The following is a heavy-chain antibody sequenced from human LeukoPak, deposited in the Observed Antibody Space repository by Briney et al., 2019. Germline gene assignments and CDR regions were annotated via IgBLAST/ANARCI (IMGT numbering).Heavy chain of an antibody. J-gene: IGHJ6*02. V-gene: IGHV1-46*01. CDR3: ARERIVVVPAAIHGGVFYYYYGMDV. CDR2: INPSGGST. CDR1: GYTFTSYY. D-gene: IGHD2-2*01. Sequence: ASVKVSCKASGYTFTSYYMHWVRQAPGQGLEWMGIINPSGGSTSYAQKFQGRVTMTRDTSTSTVYIELSSLRSEDTAVYYCARERIVVVPAAIHGGVFYYYYGMDVWGQGTTVTVSS.